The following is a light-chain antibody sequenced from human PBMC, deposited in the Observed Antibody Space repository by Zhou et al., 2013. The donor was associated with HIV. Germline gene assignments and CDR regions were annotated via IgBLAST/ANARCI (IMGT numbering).Light chain of an antibody. CDR1: QSVSRW. Sequence: DIQLTQSPSFLSASVGDRVAITCRASQSVSRWLAWYQQKEGEAPHLLIYQASNLQSGVPRRFSGSGSGTEFTLTITSLRPEDFATYFCQQSSTIPWTFGRGTKVEI. CDR3: QQSSTIPWT. J-gene: IGKJ1*01. V-gene: IGKV1-39*01. CDR2: QAS.